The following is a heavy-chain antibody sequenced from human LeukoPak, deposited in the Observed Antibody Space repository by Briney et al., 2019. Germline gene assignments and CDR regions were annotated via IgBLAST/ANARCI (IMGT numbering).Heavy chain of an antibody. CDR1: GGSFSGYY. CDR3: ARGCGYVWESYRRFDP. J-gene: IGHJ5*02. CDR2: INHSGST. D-gene: IGHD3-16*02. Sequence: SETLSPTCAVYGGSFSGYYWSWIRQPPGKGLEWIGEINHSGSTNYNPSLKSRVTISVDTSKNQFSLKLSSVTAADTAVYYCARGCGYVWESYRRFDPWGQGTLVTVSS. V-gene: IGHV4-34*01.